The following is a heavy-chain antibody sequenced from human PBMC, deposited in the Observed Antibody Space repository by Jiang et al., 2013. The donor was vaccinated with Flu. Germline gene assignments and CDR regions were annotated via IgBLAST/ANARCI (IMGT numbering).Heavy chain of an antibody. V-gene: IGHV1-18*01. D-gene: IGHD3-22*01. CDR1: GYTFTSYG. J-gene: IGHJ5*02. CDR3: ARSDSSGYYGTNWFDP. Sequence: GAEVKKPGASVKVSCKASGYTFTSYGISWVRQAPGQGLEWMGWISAYNGNTNYAQKLQGRVTMTTDTSTSTAYMELRSLRSDDTAVYYCARSDSSGYYGTNWFDPWGQGTLVTVSS. CDR2: ISAYNGNT.